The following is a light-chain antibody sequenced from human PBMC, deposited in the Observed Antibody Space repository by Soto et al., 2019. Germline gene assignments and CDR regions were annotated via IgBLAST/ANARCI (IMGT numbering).Light chain of an antibody. Sequence: EMVLTQSPATLSLTPGDRATLSCRASQSVSSYLAWYQQKPGQAPRLLIYDASNRATGIPARFSGSGSGTDFTLTISSLEPEDFAVYYCQARTFGGGTKVEIK. CDR2: DAS. CDR3: QART. J-gene: IGKJ4*01. CDR1: QSVSSY. V-gene: IGKV3-11*01.